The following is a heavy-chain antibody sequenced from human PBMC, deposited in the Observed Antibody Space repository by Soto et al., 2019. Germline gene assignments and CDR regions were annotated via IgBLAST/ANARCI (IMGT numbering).Heavy chain of an antibody. CDR1: GGSISSYY. D-gene: IGHD4-17*01. CDR2: IYYSGST. CDR3: ARYEYGGFLDF. Sequence: SETLSLTCTVSGGSISSYYWSWIRQPPGKGLEWIGYIYYSGSTNYNPSLKSRVTISVDTSKNQFSLKLSSVTAADTAVYYCARYEYGGFLDFWGQGTLVTVSS. V-gene: IGHV4-59*01. J-gene: IGHJ4*02.